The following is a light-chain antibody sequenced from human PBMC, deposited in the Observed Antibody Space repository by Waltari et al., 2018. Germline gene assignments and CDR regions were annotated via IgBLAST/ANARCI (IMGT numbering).Light chain of an antibody. J-gene: IGKJ1*01. CDR2: WAS. CDR1: QSVLYSSTNKNY. Sequence: DIVMTQSPDSLAVSLGERATINCKSSQSVLYSSTNKNYLAWYQQKPRQPPKLLIYWASTRESGVPDRFSGSGSGTDFTLTIGSLQAEDVAVYYCQQYYSTPWTFGQGTMVEIK. CDR3: QQYYSTPWT. V-gene: IGKV4-1*01.